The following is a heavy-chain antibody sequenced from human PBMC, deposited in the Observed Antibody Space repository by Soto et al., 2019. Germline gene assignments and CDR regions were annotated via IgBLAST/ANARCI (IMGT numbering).Heavy chain of an antibody. Sequence: QVQLVQSGAEVKKPGSSVKVSCKASGGTFYNYAISWVRQAPGQGLEWMGGIIPVFGTAKYAQNFPGRVSFTADECTSTSYMELSSLRSEYTAVYYCARDRRQQLARPSWFDPWGHGTLVTVSS. CDR2: IIPVFGTA. V-gene: IGHV1-69*01. J-gene: IGHJ5*02. CDR1: GGTFYNYA. CDR3: ARDRRQQLARPSWFDP. D-gene: IGHD6-13*01.